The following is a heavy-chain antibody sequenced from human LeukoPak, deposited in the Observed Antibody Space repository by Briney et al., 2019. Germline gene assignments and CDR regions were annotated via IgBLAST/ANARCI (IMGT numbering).Heavy chain of an antibody. V-gene: IGHV4-59*12. CDR1: GGSISTYY. J-gene: IGHJ4*02. Sequence: PSETLSLTCTVSGGSISTYYWNWIRQPPGKGLEYIGYIYYSGSTNYNPSLKSRVTISVDASKNQFSLKLSSVTAADTAVYYCAREPYGSGRSRFDYWGQGTLVTVSS. CDR2: IYYSGST. D-gene: IGHD3-10*01. CDR3: AREPYGSGRSRFDY.